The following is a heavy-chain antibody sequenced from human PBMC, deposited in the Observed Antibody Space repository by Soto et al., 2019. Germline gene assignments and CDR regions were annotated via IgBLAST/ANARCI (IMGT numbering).Heavy chain of an antibody. CDR3: ARGGSSSWYLPFDY. V-gene: IGHV3-33*01. D-gene: IGHD6-13*01. CDR2: IWYDGSNK. CDR1: GFTFSSYG. Sequence: QVQLVESGGGVVQPGRSLRLSCAASGFTFSSYGMHWVRQAPGKGLEWVAVIWYDGSNKYYADPVKGRFTISRDNSKNTLYLQMNSLRAEDTAVYYCARGGSSSWYLPFDYWGQGTLVTVSS. J-gene: IGHJ4*02.